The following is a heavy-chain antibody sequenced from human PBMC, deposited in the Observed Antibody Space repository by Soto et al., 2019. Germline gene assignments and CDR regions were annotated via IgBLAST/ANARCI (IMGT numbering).Heavy chain of an antibody. CDR2: INAYNGNT. CDR1: GYTFTSYG. CDR3: ARDPGWYYYYGMDV. Sequence: ASVKVSCKASGYTFTSYGISWVRQAPGQGLEWMGWINAYNGNTKYAQKLQGRVTITRDTSTSTAYMELSSLRSEDTAVYYCARDPGWYYYYGMDVWGQGTTVTVSS. D-gene: IGHD2-15*01. V-gene: IGHV1-18*01. J-gene: IGHJ6*02.